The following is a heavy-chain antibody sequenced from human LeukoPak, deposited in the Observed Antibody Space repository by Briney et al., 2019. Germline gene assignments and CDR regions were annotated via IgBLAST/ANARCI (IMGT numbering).Heavy chain of an antibody. V-gene: IGHV3-66*01. CDR1: GFTFSSYG. CDR2: IYSGGST. J-gene: IGHJ4*02. Sequence: GRSLRLSCAASGFTFSSYGMHWVRQAPGKGLEWVSVIYSGGSTYYADSVKGRFTISGDNSKNTLCLQMNSLRAEDTAVYYCARVQHPYYYDSSGYYLDYWGQGTLVTVSS. D-gene: IGHD3-22*01. CDR3: ARVQHPYYYDSSGYYLDY.